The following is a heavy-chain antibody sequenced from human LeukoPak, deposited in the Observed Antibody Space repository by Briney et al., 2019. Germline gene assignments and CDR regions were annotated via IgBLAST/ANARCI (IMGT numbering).Heavy chain of an antibody. Sequence: GGSLRLSCAASGFRFDSFYMGWIRQVPGKGLDYIALISASGAVPYYAESVKGRFTISRDNAKNSVSLQMNSLSAVDTAIYYCARSLIVASEDHWGQGTQVTVSS. CDR3: ARSLIVASEDH. D-gene: IGHD3-22*01. J-gene: IGHJ4*02. CDR2: ISASGAVP. V-gene: IGHV3-11*04. CDR1: GFRFDSFY.